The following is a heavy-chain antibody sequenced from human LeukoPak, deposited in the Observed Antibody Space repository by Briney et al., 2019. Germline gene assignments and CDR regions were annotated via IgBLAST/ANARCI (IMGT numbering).Heavy chain of an antibody. V-gene: IGHV3-30*03. CDR2: ISYDGNNE. CDR3: ARDNGGSSAWYGGDY. Sequence: PGGSLRLSCAASGFTFSSYGMHWVRQAPGKGLEWVAVISYDGNNEYYADSVKGRFTISRDNSKNTLYLQMNSLRAEDTAVYYCARDNGGSSAWYGGDYWGQGILVTVSS. J-gene: IGHJ4*02. CDR1: GFTFSSYG. D-gene: IGHD6-19*01.